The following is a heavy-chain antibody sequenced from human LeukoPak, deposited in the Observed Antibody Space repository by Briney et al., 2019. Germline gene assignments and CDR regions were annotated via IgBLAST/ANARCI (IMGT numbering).Heavy chain of an antibody. CDR3: AKGFHLTLNYFDY. Sequence: GGSLRLSCAASGFTFSSYSMSWVRQAPGKGLEWVSAISGSGGSTYYADSVKGRFTISRDNSKNTLYLQMNSLRAEDTAVYYCAKGFHLTLNYFDYWGQGTPATVSS. CDR2: ISGSGGST. CDR1: GFTFSSYS. V-gene: IGHV3-23*01. J-gene: IGHJ4*02.